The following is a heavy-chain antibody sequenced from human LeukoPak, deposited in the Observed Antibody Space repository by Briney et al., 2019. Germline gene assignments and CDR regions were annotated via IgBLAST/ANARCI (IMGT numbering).Heavy chain of an antibody. V-gene: IGHV3-33*01. CDR2: IWYDGSDQ. CDR1: GFTFSNYG. D-gene: IGHD3-16*02. J-gene: IGHJ4*02. CDR3: ARDRAVRYFDY. Sequence: PGRSLRLSCAASGFTFSNYGMHWVRQAPGKGLEWVAVIWYDGSDQYYADSVKGRFTISRDKSKNTLYLEMNSLRAEDTAVYYCARDRAVRYFDYWGQGTLVTVSS.